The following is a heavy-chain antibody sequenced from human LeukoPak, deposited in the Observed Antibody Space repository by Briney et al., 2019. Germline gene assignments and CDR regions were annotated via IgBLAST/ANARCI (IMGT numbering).Heavy chain of an antibody. D-gene: IGHD2-2*01. J-gene: IGHJ6*02. CDR1: GFTFSSYS. CDR3: ARDIVVVPASDV. Sequence: PGGSLRLSCAASGFTFSSYSMNWVRQAPGKGLEWVSSISSSSSYIYYADLVKGRFTISRDNAKNSLYLQMNSLRAEDTAVYYCARDIVVVPASDVWGQGTTVTVSS. CDR2: ISSSSSYI. V-gene: IGHV3-21*01.